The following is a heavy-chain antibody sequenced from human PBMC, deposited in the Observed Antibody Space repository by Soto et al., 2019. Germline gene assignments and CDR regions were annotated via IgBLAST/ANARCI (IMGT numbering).Heavy chain of an antibody. CDR2: IYYSGST. Sequence: LSLTCTVSGGSISSGGYYWSWIRQHPGKGLEWIGYIYYSGSTYYNPSLKSRVTISVDTSKNQFSLKLSSVTAADTAVYYCARVPLDIVVVVAAYGMDVWGQGTTVTVSS. V-gene: IGHV4-31*03. D-gene: IGHD2-15*01. CDR1: GGSISSGGYY. CDR3: ARVPLDIVVVVAAYGMDV. J-gene: IGHJ6*02.